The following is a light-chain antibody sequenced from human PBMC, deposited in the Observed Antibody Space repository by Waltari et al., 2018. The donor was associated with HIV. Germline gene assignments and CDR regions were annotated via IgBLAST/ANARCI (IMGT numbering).Light chain of an antibody. CDR3: QQYGSSPRT. CDR1: QSLDRDY. V-gene: IGKV3-20*01. CDR2: GAS. J-gene: IGKJ1*01. Sequence: EIVLTQSPGTLYLSQGERATLSCRASQSLDRDYWAWYQQKPGQAPRLLISGASSRATGIPNRFSGGWSGTDFILTIGVLEPEDSAVYYCQQYGSSPRTFGQGTKVEI.